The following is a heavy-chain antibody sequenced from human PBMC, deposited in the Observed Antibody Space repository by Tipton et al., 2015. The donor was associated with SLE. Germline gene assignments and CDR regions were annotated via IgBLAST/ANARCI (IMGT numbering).Heavy chain of an antibody. CDR1: GGSFSGYY. V-gene: IGHV4-34*01. J-gene: IGHJ4*02. CDR3: AKSPIAAAAGYVDY. CDR2: INHSGST. Sequence: TLSLTCAVYGGSFSGYYWSWIRQPPGKGLEWIGEINHSGSTNYNPSLKSRVTISVDTSRNQFSLKLSSVTAADTAVYYCAKSPIAAAAGYVDYWGQGTPVTGSS. D-gene: IGHD6-13*01.